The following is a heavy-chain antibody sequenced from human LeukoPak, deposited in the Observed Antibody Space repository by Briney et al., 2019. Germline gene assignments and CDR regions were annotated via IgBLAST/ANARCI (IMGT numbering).Heavy chain of an antibody. CDR3: AKVLRARRPLNIVVASAVPYYYGMDV. CDR2: ISYDGSNK. D-gene: IGHD2-2*01. J-gene: IGHJ6*02. V-gene: IGHV3-30-3*01. CDR1: GFTFSTYA. Sequence: PGGSLRLSCAASGFTFSTYAMHWVRQAPGKGLEWVAVISYDGSNKYYADSVKGRFTISRDNSKNTLYLQMNSLRAEDTAVYYCAKVLRARRPLNIVVASAVPYYYGMDVWGQGTTVTVSS.